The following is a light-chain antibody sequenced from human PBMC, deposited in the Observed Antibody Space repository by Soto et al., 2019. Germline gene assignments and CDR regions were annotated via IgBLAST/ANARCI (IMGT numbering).Light chain of an antibody. CDR2: AVS. CDR1: SSDVGGYNY. J-gene: IGLJ2*01. Sequence: QSALTQPASVSGSPGQSITISCTGTSSDVGGYNYVSWYQQHPGKAPKLMIYAVSNRPSGVSNLFSGSKSGNTAALTISGLQDEDEADYYCISYTSSSTLLLGGGTKLTVL. V-gene: IGLV2-14*01. CDR3: ISYTSSSTLL.